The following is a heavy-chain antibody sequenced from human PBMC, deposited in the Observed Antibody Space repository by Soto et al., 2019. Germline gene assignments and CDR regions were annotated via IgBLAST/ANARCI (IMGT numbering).Heavy chain of an antibody. J-gene: IGHJ6*03. CDR3: ATPFNPGYYMDV. CDR2: IKQDGSEN. CDR1: GFTFSSYW. Sequence: GGSLRLSCAASGFTFSSYWMSWVRQAPGKGLEWVANIKQDGSENYYVDSVKGRFTNSRDNAKNSRYLQMNSLRAEDTAVYYCATPFNPGYYMDVWGKGTTVTVSS. V-gene: IGHV3-7*01.